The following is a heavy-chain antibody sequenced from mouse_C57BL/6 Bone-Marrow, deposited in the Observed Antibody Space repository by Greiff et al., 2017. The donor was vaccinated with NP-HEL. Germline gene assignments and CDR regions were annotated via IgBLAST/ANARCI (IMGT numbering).Heavy chain of an antibody. CDR1: GFTFSSYG. Sequence: DVQLQESGGDLVKPGGSLKLSCAASGFTFSSYGMSWVRQTPDKRLEWVATISSGGSYTYYPDSVKGRVTISRDNAKNTLYLQMRRLKSKDTAVDSCAKHYSGSNHDYWGRGKALTVSA. V-gene: IGHV5-6*01. J-gene: IGHJ2*01. D-gene: IGHD1-1*01. CDR2: ISSGGSYT. CDR3: AKHYSGSNHDY.